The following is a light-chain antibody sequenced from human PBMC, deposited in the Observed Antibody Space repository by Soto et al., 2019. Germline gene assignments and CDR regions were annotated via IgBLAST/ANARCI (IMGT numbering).Light chain of an antibody. CDR1: QSVSSN. J-gene: IGKJ1*01. CDR2: GAS. Sequence: IVMTQSPATLSVSPGERATLSCRASQSVSSNLAWYQQKPGQTPRLLFYGASTRATGISASFSGSGSGTEFTLTISSLQSADFAVYYCQQDDRWPWTFGQGTKVDIK. V-gene: IGKV3-15*01. CDR3: QQDDRWPWT.